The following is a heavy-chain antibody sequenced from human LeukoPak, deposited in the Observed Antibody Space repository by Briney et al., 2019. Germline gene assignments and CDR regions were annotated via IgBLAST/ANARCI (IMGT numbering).Heavy chain of an antibody. CDR2: IIPMFDTP. D-gene: IGHD4-23*01. V-gene: IGHV1-69*05. CDR1: GGTFSSYA. J-gene: IGHJ3*02. CDR3: ARDLPDFSLRISSGGFDI. Sequence: GASVKVSCKASGGTFSSYAISWVRQAPGQGLEWMGGIIPMFDTPNYAQKFQDRVTITTDKSTSTAYMELSSLRSEDTAMYYCARDLPDFSLRISSGGFDIWGQGTMVTVSS.